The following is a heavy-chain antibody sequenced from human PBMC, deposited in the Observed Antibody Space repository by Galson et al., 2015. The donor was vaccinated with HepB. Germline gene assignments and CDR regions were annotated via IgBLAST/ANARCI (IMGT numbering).Heavy chain of an antibody. CDR2: ISSYNANT. D-gene: IGHD2-2*01. CDR3: ARDSRRSLRPAASSWFDP. Sequence: SVKVSCKASGYTFSNYGISWVRQAPGQGLEWMGWISSYNANTNYAQNFQDRVSMTTDTSTSTAYMELRSLRSDDTAVYYCARDSRRSLRPAASSWFDPWGQGTLVTVSS. V-gene: IGHV1-18*01. CDR1: GYTFSNYG. J-gene: IGHJ5*02.